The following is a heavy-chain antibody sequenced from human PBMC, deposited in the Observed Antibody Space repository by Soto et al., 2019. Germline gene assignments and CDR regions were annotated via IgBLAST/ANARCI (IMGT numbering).Heavy chain of an antibody. CDR2: ISYDGSNK. J-gene: IGHJ6*02. D-gene: IGHD6-25*01. Sequence: QVQLVESGGGVVQPGRSLRLSCAASGFTFSTYGMHWVRQAPGKGLEWVAVISYDGSNKYYADSVKGRFTISRDNSKNTLYLQMNSLSPEDTAVYYCEKALLRPGRAYGMDDWGQGTTVTVSS. CDR1: GFTFSTYG. V-gene: IGHV3-30*18. CDR3: EKALLRPGRAYGMDD.